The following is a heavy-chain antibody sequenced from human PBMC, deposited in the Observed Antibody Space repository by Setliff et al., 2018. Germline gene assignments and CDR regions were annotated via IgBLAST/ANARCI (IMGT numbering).Heavy chain of an antibody. CDR1: GGTFTNYA. Sequence: KVSCKASGGTFTNYAINWVRQAPGQGLEWMGGINPIFGTADYTQNFQGRVTITTDESTSTAYMELSSLRSEDTAIYYCATERGLVVSATDYYYYMDVWGKGTTVTVSS. J-gene: IGHJ6*03. CDR2: INPIFGTA. D-gene: IGHD2-15*01. V-gene: IGHV1-69*05. CDR3: ATERGLVVSATDYYYYMDV.